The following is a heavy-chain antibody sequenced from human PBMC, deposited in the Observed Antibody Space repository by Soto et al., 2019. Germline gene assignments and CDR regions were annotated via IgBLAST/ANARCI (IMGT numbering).Heavy chain of an antibody. CDR3: AHSFADSSGFYFFGRERTQVPLF. J-gene: IGHJ4*02. CDR2: IYWNDDK. CDR1: GFSLSTSGVG. V-gene: IGHV2-5*01. Sequence: GSGPTLVNPTQTLTLTCTFSGFSLSTSGVGVSWIRQPPGKALEWLALIYWNDDKRYSPSLKSRLTITKDTSKNQVVLTMTNMDPVDTATYFCAHSFADSSGFYFFGRERTQVPLFWGQGPLVTVFS. D-gene: IGHD3-22*01.